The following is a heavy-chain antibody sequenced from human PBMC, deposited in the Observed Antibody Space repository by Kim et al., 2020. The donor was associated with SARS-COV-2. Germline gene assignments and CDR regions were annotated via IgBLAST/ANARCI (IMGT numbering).Heavy chain of an antibody. CDR3: ARGVDR. Sequence: ITQPGNSNYNPAFKSRVAMSVDTSKNQFSLKLISVTAADTAIYYCARGVDRWGQGTPVTVSS. V-gene: IGHV4-34*01. J-gene: IGHJ4*02. D-gene: IGHD3-22*01. CDR2: ITQPGNS.